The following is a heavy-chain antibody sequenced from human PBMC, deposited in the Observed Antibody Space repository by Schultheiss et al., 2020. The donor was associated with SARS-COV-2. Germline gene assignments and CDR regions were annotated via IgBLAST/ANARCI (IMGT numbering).Heavy chain of an antibody. Sequence: SETLSLTCTVSGGSISSSSYYWSWIRQPAGKGLEWIGRIYTSGSTNYNPSLTSRVTVSLDTSQNQFSLNLISVSAADTAVYYCARSPPALNFGDYYFDHWGQGAVVTVSS. CDR3: ARSPPALNFGDYYFDH. J-gene: IGHJ4*02. D-gene: IGHD4-17*01. V-gene: IGHV4-61*02. CDR1: GGSISSSSYY. CDR2: IYTSGST.